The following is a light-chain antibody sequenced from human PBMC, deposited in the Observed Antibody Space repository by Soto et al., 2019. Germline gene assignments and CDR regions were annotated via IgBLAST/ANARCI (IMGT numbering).Light chain of an antibody. CDR1: SSNIGAGYD. V-gene: IGLV1-40*01. CDR2: GNS. CDR3: QSYDSRMRGFYV. Sequence: QSALTQPPSVSGAPGQRVTISCTGSSSNIGAGYDVHWYQQLPGTAPKLLIYGNSNRPSGVPDRFSGSKSGTSASLAITGLQAEDEADYYCQSYDSRMRGFYVFGTGTRSPS. J-gene: IGLJ1*01.